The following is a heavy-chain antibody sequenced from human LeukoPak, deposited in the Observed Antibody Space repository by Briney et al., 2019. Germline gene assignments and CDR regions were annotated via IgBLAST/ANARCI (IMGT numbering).Heavy chain of an antibody. D-gene: IGHD2-2*02. CDR3: AKDKYTIQRNFFDY. CDR2: ISGSGGVT. CDR1: GFSFSEYA. Sequence: GGSLRLFCAASGFSFSEYAMSWIRQAPGKGLEWVSAISGSGGVTYHAESVKGRFTISRDNSKNTLYLQMSSLRAQHTAVYYCAKDKYTIQRNFFDYWGQGTLVTVSS. V-gene: IGHV3-23*01. J-gene: IGHJ4*02.